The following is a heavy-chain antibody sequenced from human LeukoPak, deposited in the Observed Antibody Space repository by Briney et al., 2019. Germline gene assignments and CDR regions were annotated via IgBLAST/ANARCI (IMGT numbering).Heavy chain of an antibody. CDR2: IIPIFGTA. Sequence: SVKVSCKASGYTFTSYGISWVRQAPGQGLEWMGGIIPIFGTANYAQKFQGRVTITADESTSTAYMELSSLRSEDTAVYYCASLSYCSSTSCYPYWGQGTLVTVSS. CDR3: ASLSYCSSTSCYPY. J-gene: IGHJ4*02. CDR1: GYTFTSYG. D-gene: IGHD2-2*01. V-gene: IGHV1-69*13.